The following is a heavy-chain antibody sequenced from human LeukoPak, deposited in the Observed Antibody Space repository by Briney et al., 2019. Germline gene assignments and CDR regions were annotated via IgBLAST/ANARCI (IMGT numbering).Heavy chain of an antibody. D-gene: IGHD5-12*01. CDR2: IYYSGST. J-gene: IGHJ4*02. CDR1: DGSISSNSYY. V-gene: IGHV4-39*01. Sequence: PSETLSLTCTVSDGSISSNSYYWGWIRQPPGKGLEWIANIYYSGSTYYNPSLKSRVTISVDTSKNQFSLKLSSVTAADTAVYYCARSGQSRLRGIDYWGQGTLVTVSS. CDR3: ARSGQSRLRGIDY.